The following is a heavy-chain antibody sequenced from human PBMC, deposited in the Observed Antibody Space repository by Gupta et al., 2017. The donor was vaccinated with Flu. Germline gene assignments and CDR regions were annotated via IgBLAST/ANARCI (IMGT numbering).Heavy chain of an antibody. CDR1: VGSFSNSW. Sequence: QLQLHQLRAGLFNPSETLSLTCAVYVGSFSNSWWSWILQSPEKGLEWIGEINDGGDTNYNPSLESRVTISIDIYKNQFYLKLSSVTAGDTAVYYCAGEWELLDYWGQGTLVTVS. CDR2: INDGGDT. V-gene: IGHV4-34*01. J-gene: IGHJ4*02. CDR3: AGEWELLDY. D-gene: IGHD1-26*01.